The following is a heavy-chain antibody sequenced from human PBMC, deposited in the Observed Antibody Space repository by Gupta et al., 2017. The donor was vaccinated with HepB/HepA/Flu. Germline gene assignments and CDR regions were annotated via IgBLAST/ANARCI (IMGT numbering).Heavy chain of an antibody. J-gene: IGHJ6*03. CDR1: GGTFSSYA. V-gene: IGHV1-69*01. D-gene: IGHD6-19*01. Sequence: QVQLVQSGAEVKKPGSSVKVSCKASGGTFSSYAISWVRQAPGQGLEWMGGIIPIFGTANYAQKFQGRVTITADESTSTAYMELSSLRSEDTAVYYCAREGIAGSGQYYYYMDVWGKGTTVTVSS. CDR2: IIPIFGTA. CDR3: AREGIAGSGQYYYYMDV.